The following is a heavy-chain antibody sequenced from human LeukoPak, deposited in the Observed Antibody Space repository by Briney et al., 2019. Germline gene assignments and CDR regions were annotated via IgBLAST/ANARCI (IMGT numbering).Heavy chain of an antibody. CDR3: AREVDVLLDDFWSGYYPGDY. Sequence: ASVKVSCKASGYTFTSYCMHWVRQAPGQGLEWMGIVNPSGGSTSHAQKFQGRVTMTRDTSTSTVYMELSSLRSEDTAVYYCAREVDVLLDDFWSGYYPGDYWGQGTLVTVSS. CDR2: VNPSGGST. CDR1: GYTFTSYC. J-gene: IGHJ4*02. D-gene: IGHD3-3*01. V-gene: IGHV1-46*01.